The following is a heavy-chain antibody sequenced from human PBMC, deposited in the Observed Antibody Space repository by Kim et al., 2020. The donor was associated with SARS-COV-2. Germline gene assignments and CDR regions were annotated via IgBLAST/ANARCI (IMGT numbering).Heavy chain of an antibody. CDR3: ARIDTSGWYYFDF. CDR2: IDRRGTYT. V-gene: IGHV3-11*03. Sequence: GGSLRLSCAASGFTFRDWYMSWISQAPGKGLEWVSYIDRRGTYTYYADSVKGRFTISRDNAKKSLYLQMNSLRAEDTALYYCARIDTSGWYYFDFWGQGILVTVSS. J-gene: IGHJ4*02. CDR1: GFTFRDWY. D-gene: IGHD6-19*01.